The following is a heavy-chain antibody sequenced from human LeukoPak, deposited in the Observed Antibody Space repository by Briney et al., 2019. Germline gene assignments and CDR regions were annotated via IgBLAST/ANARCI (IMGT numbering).Heavy chain of an antibody. D-gene: IGHD1-26*01. V-gene: IGHV4-30-4*01. CDR1: GGSISSGDYY. CDR3: ARGGAADDAFDI. J-gene: IGHJ3*02. CDR2: IYYSGST. Sequence: SETLSLTCTVSGGSISSGDYYWSWIRQPPGKGLEWIGYIYYSGSTYYNPSLKSRVTISVDTSMNQFSLKLSSVTAADTAVYYCARGGAADDAFDIWGQGTMVTVSS.